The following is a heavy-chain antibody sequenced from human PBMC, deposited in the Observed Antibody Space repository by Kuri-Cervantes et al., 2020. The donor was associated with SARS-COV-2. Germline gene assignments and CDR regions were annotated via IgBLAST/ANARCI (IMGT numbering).Heavy chain of an antibody. CDR1: GGSISSYY. CDR2: IYYSGST. Sequence: GSLRLSCTVSGGSISSYYWSWIRQPPGKGLEWIGYIYYSGSTNYNPSLKSRVTISVDTSKNQFSLKLSSVTAADTAVYYCARLLVSGAGTWGQGTMVTVSS. V-gene: IGHV4-59*08. J-gene: IGHJ3*01. CDR3: ARLLVSGAGT. D-gene: IGHD1-14*01.